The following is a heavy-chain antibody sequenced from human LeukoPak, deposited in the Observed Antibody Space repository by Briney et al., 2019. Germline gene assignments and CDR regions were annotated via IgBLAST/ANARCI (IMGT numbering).Heavy chain of an antibody. V-gene: IGHV1-69*13. CDR1: GGTFSSYA. CDR3: ARFPRHSYYMDV. CDR2: IIPIFGTA. Sequence: GASVKVSCKASGGTFSSYAISWVRQAPGQGLEWMGGIIPIFGTANYAQKFQGRVTITADESTSTAYMELSSLRSEDTAVYYCARFPRHSYYMDVWGKGTTVTISS. J-gene: IGHJ6*03.